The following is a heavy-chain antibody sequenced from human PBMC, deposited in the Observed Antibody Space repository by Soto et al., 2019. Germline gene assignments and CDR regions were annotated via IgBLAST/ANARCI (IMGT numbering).Heavy chain of an antibody. J-gene: IGHJ5*02. D-gene: IGHD6-13*01. CDR3: ARAFPSSGYDNGSDP. Sequence: PSETLSLTCTVSGGSIISDYWSWILQPPGKGLEWIGYIYYSGSTNYNPSLKSRVTISVDTSKNQFSLKLSSVTAADTAVYYCARAFPSSGYDNGSDPWGQGPLATVSS. CDR1: GGSIISDY. CDR2: IYYSGST. V-gene: IGHV4-59*01.